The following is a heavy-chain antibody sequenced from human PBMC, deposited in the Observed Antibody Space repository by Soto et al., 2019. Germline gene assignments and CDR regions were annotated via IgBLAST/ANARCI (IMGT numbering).Heavy chain of an antibody. Sequence: PGGSLRLSCAASGFTFSNAWINWVRQAPGKGLEWVGRVKSKTHGGTIDYAEPVKGRFAISRDDSNNMVYLQMNRLKIEDTAVYYCTTDSYSSLTILRSDYWGPAPLVTVPS. J-gene: IGHJ4*01. CDR1: GFTFSNAW. CDR2: VKSKTHGGTI. CDR3: TTDSYSSLTILRSDY. D-gene: IGHD3-22*01. V-gene: IGHV3-15*07.